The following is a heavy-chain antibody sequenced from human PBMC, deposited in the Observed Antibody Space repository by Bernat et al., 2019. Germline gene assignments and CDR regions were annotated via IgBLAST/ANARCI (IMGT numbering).Heavy chain of an antibody. J-gene: IGHJ3*02. V-gene: IGHV3-53*01. CDR2: IYSGGRT. D-gene: IGHD7-27*01. CDR1: GFTVSSNF. Sequence: EVQLVESGGGLIQPGGSLRLSCAASGFTVSSNFITWVRQAPGKGLEWVSVIYSGGRTYYADSVKGRFTISRDNPRNTLYLQMNSLRAEDTAVYYCAKHVGNPSGAFDIWGQGTMVTVSS. CDR3: AKHVGNPSGAFDI.